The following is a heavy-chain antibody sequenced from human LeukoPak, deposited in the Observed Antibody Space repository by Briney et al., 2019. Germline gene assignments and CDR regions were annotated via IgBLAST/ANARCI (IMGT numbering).Heavy chain of an antibody. J-gene: IGHJ4*02. CDR1: GFAFRGFG. Sequence: GWSLKLSCAASGFAFRGFGIHWVRHAPGKGLEWVAFIRNDGTHKSYVDSVKGRFTISRDNSKNTRYLQMNSLRAEDTAVYYCAKDYASGSYFPAGVGYWGQGTLVTVSS. D-gene: IGHD3-10*01. CDR3: AKDYASGSYFPAGVGY. V-gene: IGHV3-30*02. CDR2: IRNDGTHK.